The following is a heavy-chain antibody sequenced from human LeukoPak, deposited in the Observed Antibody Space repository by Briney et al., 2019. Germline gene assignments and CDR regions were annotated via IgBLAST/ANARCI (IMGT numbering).Heavy chain of an antibody. CDR3: ARDPPGGYYYYMDV. V-gene: IGHV4-4*07. CDR1: GGSISSYY. D-gene: IGHD1-14*01. Sequence: SETLSLTCAVSGGSISSYYWSWIRQPAGKGLEWIGRIYTSGSTNYNPSLKSRVTMSVDTSKNQFSLKLSSVTAADTAVYYCARDPPGGYYYYMDVWGKGTTVTVSS. J-gene: IGHJ6*03. CDR2: IYTSGST.